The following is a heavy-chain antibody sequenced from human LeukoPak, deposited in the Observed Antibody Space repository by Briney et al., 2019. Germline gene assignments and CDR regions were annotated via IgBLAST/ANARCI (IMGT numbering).Heavy chain of an antibody. J-gene: IGHJ4*02. CDR3: ARDPSSGWYGSPPQLDY. CDR2: ISASGTLT. Sequence: GGSLRLSCAASGFTFSSYEMNWVRQAPGKGLEWISYISASGTLTHYADSVEGRFTISRDNSKNTLYLQMNSLRAEDTAVYYCARDPSSGWYGSPPQLDYWGQGTLVTVSS. V-gene: IGHV3-48*03. D-gene: IGHD6-19*01. CDR1: GFTFSSYE.